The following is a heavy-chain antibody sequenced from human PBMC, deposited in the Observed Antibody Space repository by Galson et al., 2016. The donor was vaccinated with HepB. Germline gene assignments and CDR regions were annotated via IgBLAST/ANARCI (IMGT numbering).Heavy chain of an antibody. Sequence: LSLTCSVSGDSINSDAYYWSWIRQPPGEGLEWIGYIHNSGSTYYSPSLKSRVTISGDTSKNQFSLKLSSVTAADTAVYYCARHEGRMVRGVISNWFDPWGQGTLVTVSS. V-gene: IGHV4-30-4*01. D-gene: IGHD3-10*01. CDR1: GDSINSDAYY. CDR2: IHNSGST. J-gene: IGHJ5*02. CDR3: ARHEGRMVRGVISNWFDP.